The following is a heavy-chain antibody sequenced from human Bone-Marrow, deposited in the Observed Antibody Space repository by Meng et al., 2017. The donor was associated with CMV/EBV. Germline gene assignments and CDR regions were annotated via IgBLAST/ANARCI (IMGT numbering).Heavy chain of an antibody. CDR3: ARSLPGPKVEVVPAAKSTYYYYGMDV. CDR1: GYTFTSYG. V-gene: IGHV1-46*01. D-gene: IGHD2-2*01. J-gene: IGHJ6*02. CDR2: INPSGGST. Sequence: ASVKVSCKASGYTFTSYGISWVRQAPGQGLEWMGIINPSGGSTSYAQKFQDRVTLTRDTSTSTVYMELSSLRSEDTAVFYCARSLPGPKVEVVPAAKSTYYYYGMDVWGQGNTVTVSS.